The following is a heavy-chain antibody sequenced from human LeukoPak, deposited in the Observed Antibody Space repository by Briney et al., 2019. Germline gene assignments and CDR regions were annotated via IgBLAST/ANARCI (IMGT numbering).Heavy chain of an antibody. Sequence: GGSLRLSCAASGFTFSSFAMTWVRQAPGKGLEWVASITSSQGRAYTTDSVKGRFTISRDNSQSTLYLQMNNLRVEDTAVYYCSKDPNGHYIGAFDSWGRRTQVPLS. D-gene: IGHD4-17*01. CDR2: ITSSQGRA. J-gene: IGHJ5*01. CDR1: GFTFSSFA. CDR3: SKDPNGHYIGAFDS. V-gene: IGHV3-23*01.